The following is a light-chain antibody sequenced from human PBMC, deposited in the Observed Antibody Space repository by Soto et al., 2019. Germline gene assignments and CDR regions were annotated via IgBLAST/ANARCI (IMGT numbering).Light chain of an antibody. J-gene: IGKJ1*01. V-gene: IGKV1D-12*01. CDR2: AAS. CDR3: QQANSFPRT. CDR1: QAISTW. Sequence: DIQMTQSPSSVSASVGDRVTITCRASQAISTWLAWYQQKPGKAPKLLIYAASNLQTGVPSRFSGSGSGTDFTLTISRLQPEDFATYYCQQANSFPRTFAQGTKVEI.